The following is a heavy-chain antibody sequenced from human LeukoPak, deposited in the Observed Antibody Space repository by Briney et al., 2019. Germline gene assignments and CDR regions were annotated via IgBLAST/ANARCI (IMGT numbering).Heavy chain of an antibody. CDR1: GGSISSGGYS. J-gene: IGHJ6*02. Sequence: SQTLSLTCAVSGGSISSGGYSWSWIRQPPGTGLEWIGYIYHSGSTYYNPSLKSRVTISVDRSKNQFSLKLSSVTAADTAVYYCARDCSSTSCHPYGMDVWGQGTTVTVSS. D-gene: IGHD2-2*01. V-gene: IGHV4-30-2*01. CDR2: IYHSGST. CDR3: ARDCSSTSCHPYGMDV.